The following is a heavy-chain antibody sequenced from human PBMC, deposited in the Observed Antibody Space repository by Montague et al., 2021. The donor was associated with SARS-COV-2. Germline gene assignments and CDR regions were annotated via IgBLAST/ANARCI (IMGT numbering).Heavy chain of an antibody. CDR2: VHYTGST. CDR3: ARAQNTCFIANCVNYFEV. CDR1: SGSISSYY. J-gene: IGHJ4*02. V-gene: IGHV4-59*01. D-gene: IGHD1-1*01. Sequence: SETLSLTCEVSSGSISSYYWSWIRQSPGKGLEWIGYVHYTGSTKYNPSLKARVTLSLDTPKNQFSLKLSSVTAADTAVYYCARAQNTCFIANCVNYFEVWGLGALVTVSS.